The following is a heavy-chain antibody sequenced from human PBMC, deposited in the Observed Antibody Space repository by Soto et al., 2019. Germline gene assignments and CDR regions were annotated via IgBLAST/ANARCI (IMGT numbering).Heavy chain of an antibody. V-gene: IGHV3-23*01. J-gene: IGHJ4*02. CDR1: GFTFSRYA. D-gene: IGHD6-19*01. CDR3: ARDEPAYSGGWFLFDT. Sequence: GGSLRLTYAASGFTFSRYAMSWVRQAPGKGLEWVSAISGSGGSTYYADSVKGRFTLSRDNSKNSLYLQMNSLRAEDTAVYYCARDEPAYSGGWFLFDTWGQGTLVTVSS. CDR2: ISGSGGST.